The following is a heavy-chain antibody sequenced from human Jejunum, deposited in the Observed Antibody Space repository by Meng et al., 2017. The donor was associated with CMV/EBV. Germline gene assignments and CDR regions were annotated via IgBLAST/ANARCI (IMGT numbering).Heavy chain of an antibody. Sequence: YMNWIRQAPGKGLEWISSISSNESVIYYGDSVKGRFTIARDNAKNSLHLQMSSLRAEDTAVYYCARGVWVGYCPNVFCFNNWFDPWGQGTLGTVSS. D-gene: IGHD2-8*01. V-gene: IGHV3-11*01. CDR1: Y. J-gene: IGHJ5*02. CDR3: ARGVWVGYCPNVFCFNNWFDP. CDR2: ISSNESVI.